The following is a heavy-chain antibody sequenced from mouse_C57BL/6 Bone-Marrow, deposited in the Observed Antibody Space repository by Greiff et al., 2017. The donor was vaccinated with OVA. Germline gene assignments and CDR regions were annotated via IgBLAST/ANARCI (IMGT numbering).Heavy chain of an antibody. V-gene: IGHV1-55*01. D-gene: IGHD1-1*01. CDR3: ARDGGSSYVPHWYFDV. CDR1: GYTFTSYW. J-gene: IGHJ1*03. Sequence: VQLQQPGAELVKPGASVKMSCKASGYTFTSYWITWVKQRPGQGLEWIGDIYPGSGSTNYNEKFKSKATLTVDTSSSTAYMQLSSLTSEDSAVYYCARDGGSSYVPHWYFDVWGTGTTVTVSS. CDR2: IYPGSGST.